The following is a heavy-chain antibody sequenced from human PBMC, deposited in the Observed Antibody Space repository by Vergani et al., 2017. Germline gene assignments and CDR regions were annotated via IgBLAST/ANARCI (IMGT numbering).Heavy chain of an antibody. V-gene: IGHV3-11*01. D-gene: IGHD7-27*01. CDR3: ARDEKTGDSPYWYFDL. Sequence: QVQLVESGGGLVKPGGSLRLSCAASGFTFSDYYMSWIREAPGKGLEWVSYISSSGSTIYYADSVKGRFTISRDNAKNSLYLQMNSLRAEDTAVYYCARDEKTGDSPYWYFDLWGRGTLVTVSS. CDR1: GFTFSDYY. CDR2: ISSSGSTI. J-gene: IGHJ2*01.